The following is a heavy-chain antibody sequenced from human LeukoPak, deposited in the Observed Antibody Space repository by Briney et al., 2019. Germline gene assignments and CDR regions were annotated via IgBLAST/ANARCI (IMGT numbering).Heavy chain of an antibody. D-gene: IGHD5-24*01. V-gene: IGHV4-34*01. CDR2: INHSGST. CDR3: AREGDGYNVVAFDI. Sequence: PSETLSLTCAVYGGSFSGYYWSWIRQPPGKGLEWIGEINHSGSTNYNPSLKSRVTISVDTSKNQFSLELSSVTAADTAVYYCAREGDGYNVVAFDIWGQGTMVTVSS. J-gene: IGHJ3*02. CDR1: GGSFSGYY.